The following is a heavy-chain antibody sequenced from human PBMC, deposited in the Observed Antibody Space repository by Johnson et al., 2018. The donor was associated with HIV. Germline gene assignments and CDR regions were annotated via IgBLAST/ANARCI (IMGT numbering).Heavy chain of an antibody. CDR1: GFNFRDYY. J-gene: IGHJ3*02. D-gene: IGHD6-13*01. V-gene: IGHV3-11*04. CDR3: ARDQIAAAGAFDI. CDR2: ISSSGSDI. Sequence: VQLVESGGGLVKPGGSLRLSCAASGFNFRDYYMNWIRQAPGKGLEWLSYISSSGSDIFYADSVKGRFTISRDNSKNTLYLQMNSLRAEDTAVYYCARDQIAAAGAFDIWGQGTMVTVSS.